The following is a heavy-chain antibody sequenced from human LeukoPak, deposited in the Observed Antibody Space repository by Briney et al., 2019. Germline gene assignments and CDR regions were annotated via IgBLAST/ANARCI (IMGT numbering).Heavy chain of an antibody. V-gene: IGHV3-23*01. CDR1: GFTFSSYA. CDR2: ISGSGGST. J-gene: IGHJ4*02. CDR3: ARDPQTDIVVVPAAPDY. D-gene: IGHD2-2*01. Sequence: GGSLRLSCAASGFTFSSYAMSWVRQAPGKGLEWVSAISGSGGSTYYADSVKGRFTISRDNSKNTLYLQMNSLRAEDTAVYYCARDPQTDIVVVPAAPDYWGQGTLVTVSS.